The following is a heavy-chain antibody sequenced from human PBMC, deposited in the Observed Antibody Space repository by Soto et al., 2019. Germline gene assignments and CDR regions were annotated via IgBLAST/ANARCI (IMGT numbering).Heavy chain of an antibody. D-gene: IGHD4-4*01. CDR3: ARDGGPYSNYRGPEWFDP. J-gene: IGHJ5*02. CDR2: ISAYNGNT. V-gene: IGHV1-18*01. Sequence: QVQLVQSGAEVKKPGASVKVSCKASGYTFTSYGISWVRQAPGQGLEWMGWISAYNGNTNYAQKLQGRVTMTTDTSTRTAYMELSSLRSDDTAVYYCARDGGPYSNYRGPEWFDPWGQGTLVTVSS. CDR1: GYTFTSYG.